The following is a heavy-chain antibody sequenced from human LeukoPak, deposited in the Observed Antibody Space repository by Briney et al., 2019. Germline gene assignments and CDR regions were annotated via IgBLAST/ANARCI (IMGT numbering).Heavy chain of an antibody. CDR2: VSYLGDDQ. D-gene: IGHD6-25*01. CDR1: GFTLSSYG. Sequence: PGRSLRLSCAASGFTLSSYGIHWVRQAPGKGLEWVAVVSYLGDDQFYAKSVKGRFTISRDNSKKTVFLQMNSLRGEDTAVYYCAKDRSSGPHYYYGMDVWGQGTTVIVSS. J-gene: IGHJ6*02. CDR3: AKDRSSGPHYYYGMDV. V-gene: IGHV3-30*18.